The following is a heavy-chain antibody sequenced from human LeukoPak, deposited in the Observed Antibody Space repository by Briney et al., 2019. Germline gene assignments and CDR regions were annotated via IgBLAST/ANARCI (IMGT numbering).Heavy chain of an antibody. CDR2: IRSKANSYAT. Sequence: GGSLKLSCAASGFTFSGSAMHWVRQASRKGLEWVGRIRSKANSYATAYAASVKGRFTISRDNSKNTLYLQMNSLRAEDTAVYYCAKDFTMIVGVFDYWGQGTLVTVSS. J-gene: IGHJ4*02. D-gene: IGHD3-22*01. CDR3: AKDFTMIVGVFDY. CDR1: GFTFSGSA. V-gene: IGHV3-73*01.